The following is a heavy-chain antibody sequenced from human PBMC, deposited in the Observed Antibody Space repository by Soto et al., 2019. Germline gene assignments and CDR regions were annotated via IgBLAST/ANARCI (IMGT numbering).Heavy chain of an antibody. CDR2: INSDGSST. CDR3: ARDRYAAHHVAY. Sequence: EVQLVESGGGLVQPGGSLRLSCDASGFTFSSYWMHWVRQAPGKGLVWVSRINSDGSSTSYADSVKGRFTVSRDNAKNTLYLQMDSLRVEDTAIYYCARDRYAAHHVAYWGQGTLVTVSS. D-gene: IGHD6-25*01. CDR1: GFTFSSYW. V-gene: IGHV3-74*01. J-gene: IGHJ4*02.